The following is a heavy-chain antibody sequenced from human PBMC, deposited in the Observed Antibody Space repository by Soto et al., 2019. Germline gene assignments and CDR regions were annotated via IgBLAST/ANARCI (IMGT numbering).Heavy chain of an antibody. D-gene: IGHD3-22*01. V-gene: IGHV3-23*01. CDR1: GFTFSSYA. Sequence: GGSLRLSCAASGFTFSSYAMIWVRQAPGKGLEWVSAISGSGGSTYYADSVKGRFTISRDNSKNTLYLQMNSLRAEDTAVYYCAKGRYYDSSGYYEYWGQGTLVTVSS. J-gene: IGHJ4*02. CDR2: ISGSGGST. CDR3: AKGRYYDSSGYYEY.